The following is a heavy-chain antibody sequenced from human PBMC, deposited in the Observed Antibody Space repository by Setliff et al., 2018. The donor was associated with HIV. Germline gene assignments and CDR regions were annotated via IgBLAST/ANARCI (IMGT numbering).Heavy chain of an antibody. D-gene: IGHD1-20*01. V-gene: IGHV5-51*01. CDR3: VRHITNPRWAYFDY. Sequence: GESLKISCQGFGYSFVSYWIGWVRHRPGKGLVWMAIVYPPDSETVYSPSFQGQVTISVDNSISTTFLQWSSLRASDTAIYFCVRHITNPRWAYFDYWGQGTPVTVS. CDR2: VYPPDSET. J-gene: IGHJ4*02. CDR1: GYSFVSYW.